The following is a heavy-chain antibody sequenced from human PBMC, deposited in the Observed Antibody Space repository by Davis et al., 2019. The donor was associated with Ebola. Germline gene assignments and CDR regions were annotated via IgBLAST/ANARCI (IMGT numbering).Heavy chain of an antibody. CDR2: ISWDSGNI. V-gene: IGHV3-9*01. J-gene: IGHJ4*02. D-gene: IGHD6-19*01. CDR1: GFTFSSYA. Sequence: SLKISCAASGFTFSSYAMSWVRQAPGKGLEWVSGISWDSGNIGYADSVKGRFTISRDNAKNSLYLQMNSLRAEDTALYYCTYLGGSSGWYNYWGQGTLVTVSS. CDR3: TYLGGSSGWYNY.